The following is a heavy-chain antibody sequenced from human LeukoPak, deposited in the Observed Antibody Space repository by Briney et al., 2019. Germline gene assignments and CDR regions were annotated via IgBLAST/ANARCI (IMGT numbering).Heavy chain of an antibody. J-gene: IGHJ3*01. CDR3: ARHGGTVAVNDAFDV. CDR1: GGSISSYY. V-gene: IGHV4-59*08. Sequence: TPSETLSLTCTVSGGSISSYYWSWIRQPPGKGLEWVGYTYYNGRTTYNPSLSSRVTISVDMSKNQFSLKLSSVSAADTAIYYCARHGGTVAVNDAFDVWGQGTVVTVSS. D-gene: IGHD1-1*01. CDR2: TYYNGRT.